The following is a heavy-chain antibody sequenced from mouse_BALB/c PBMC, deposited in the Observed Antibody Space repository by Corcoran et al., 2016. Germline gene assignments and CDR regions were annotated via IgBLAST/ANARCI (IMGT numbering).Heavy chain of an antibody. CDR3: ARGLRLPYAMDY. D-gene: IGHD1-2*01. Sequence: EVLLQQSGPELVKPGASVKIPCKASGYTFTDYNMDWVKQSHGKSLEWIGDINPNNGGTIYNQKFKGKATLTVDKSSSTAYMELRSLTSEDTAVYYCARGLRLPYAMDYWGQGTSVTVSS. J-gene: IGHJ4*01. CDR2: INPNNGGT. V-gene: IGHV1-18*01. CDR1: GYTFTDYN.